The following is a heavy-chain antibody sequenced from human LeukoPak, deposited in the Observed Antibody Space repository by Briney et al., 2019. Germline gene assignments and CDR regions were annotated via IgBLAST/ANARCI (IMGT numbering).Heavy chain of an antibody. CDR1: GFTFSSYA. Sequence: GGSLRLSCAASGFTFSSYAMSWVRQAPGKGLEWVSAISGSGGSTYYADSVKGRFTISRDNSKNTLYLQMNSLRAEDTAVYYCARDQKVRDYGDPFDYWGQGTLVTVSS. V-gene: IGHV3-23*01. D-gene: IGHD4-17*01. CDR2: ISGSGGST. J-gene: IGHJ4*02. CDR3: ARDQKVRDYGDPFDY.